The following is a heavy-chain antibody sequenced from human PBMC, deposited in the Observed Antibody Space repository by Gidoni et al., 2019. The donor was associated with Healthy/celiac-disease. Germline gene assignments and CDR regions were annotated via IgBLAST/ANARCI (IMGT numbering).Heavy chain of an antibody. CDR1: GGSISSGSYY. J-gene: IGHJ5*02. Sequence: QVQLQESGPGLVKPSQTLSLPCPVSGGSISSGSYYWSGIRQPAGKGLEWIGRIYTSGSTNYNPSLKSRVTISVDTSKNQFSLKLSSVTAADTAVYYCARAVVVAATRGWFDPWGQGTLVTVSS. V-gene: IGHV4-61*02. CDR2: IYTSGST. D-gene: IGHD2-15*01. CDR3: ARAVVVAATRGWFDP.